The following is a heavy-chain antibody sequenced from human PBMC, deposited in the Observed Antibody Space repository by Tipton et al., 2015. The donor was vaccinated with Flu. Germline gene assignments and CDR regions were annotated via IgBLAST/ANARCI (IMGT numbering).Heavy chain of an antibody. CDR3: ARDQGFGDGLTYDYYAMDV. Sequence: TLSLTCSVSGGSISSGGAYWSWFRQLPGKGLEWIGCIYYSGSTYYNASLRSRLTISVDTSRNLFSLNLNSVTAADTAIYYCARDQGFGDGLTYDYYAMDVWGQGTTVTVS. CDR1: GGSISSGGAY. D-gene: IGHD3-10*01. J-gene: IGHJ6*02. CDR2: IYYSGST. V-gene: IGHV4-31*03.